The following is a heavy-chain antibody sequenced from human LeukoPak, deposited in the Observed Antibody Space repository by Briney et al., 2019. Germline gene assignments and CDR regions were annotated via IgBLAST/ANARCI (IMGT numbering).Heavy chain of an antibody. Sequence: SETLSLTCTVSGGSIRSSSYYWGWIGQPPGKGLEWIGSIYYSGSTYYNPSLKSRVTISVDTSKNQFSLKLSSVTAADTAVYYCARHKDYYDSSGYKHWGQGTLVTVSS. CDR2: IYYSGST. V-gene: IGHV4-39*01. J-gene: IGHJ1*01. CDR1: GGSIRSSSYY. D-gene: IGHD3-22*01. CDR3: ARHKDYYDSSGYKH.